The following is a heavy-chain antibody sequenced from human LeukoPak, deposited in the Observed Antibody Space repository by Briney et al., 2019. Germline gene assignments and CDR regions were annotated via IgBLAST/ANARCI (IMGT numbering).Heavy chain of an antibody. D-gene: IGHD2-8*01. J-gene: IGHJ6*02. CDR3: ARDGEWYEKYYYYGMDV. Sequence: VSVKVSCKASGYTFTSYGISWVRQAPGQGLEWMGWISAYNGNTNYAQKLQGRVTMTTDTSTSTAYMELRSLRSDDTAVYYCARDGEWYEKYYYYGMDVWGQGTTDTVSS. CDR2: ISAYNGNT. CDR1: GYTFTSYG. V-gene: IGHV1-18*01.